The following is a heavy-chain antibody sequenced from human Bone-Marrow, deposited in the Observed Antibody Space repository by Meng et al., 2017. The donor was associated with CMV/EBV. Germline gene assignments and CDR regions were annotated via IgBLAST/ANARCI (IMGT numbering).Heavy chain of an antibody. V-gene: IGHV1-2*02. Sequence: ASVKVSCKASGYTFTGYYMHWVRQAPGQAPEWMGWINPNGGGTNYARKFQDRVAMTRDTSISTAYMELSRLRSDDTAVYYCARGPYCSSTSCYIYFDYWGQGTLVTVSS. CDR1: GYTFTGYY. D-gene: IGHD2-2*02. J-gene: IGHJ4*02. CDR3: ARGPYCSSTSCYIYFDY. CDR2: INPNGGGT.